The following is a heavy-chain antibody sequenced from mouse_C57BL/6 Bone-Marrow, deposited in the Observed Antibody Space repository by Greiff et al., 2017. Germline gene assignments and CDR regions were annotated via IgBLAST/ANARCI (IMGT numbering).Heavy chain of an antibody. CDR2: INPSNGGT. Sequence: VQLQQPGTELVKPGASVKLSCKASGYTFTSYWMHWVQQRPGQGLEWIGNINPSNGGTNYNEQFKSKATLTVDKSSSTAYMQLSSLTSEDSAVYYCARWPTVVASDWYFDVWGTGTTVTVSS. J-gene: IGHJ1*03. CDR1: GYTFTSYW. D-gene: IGHD1-1*01. CDR3: ARWPTVVASDWYFDV. V-gene: IGHV1-53*01.